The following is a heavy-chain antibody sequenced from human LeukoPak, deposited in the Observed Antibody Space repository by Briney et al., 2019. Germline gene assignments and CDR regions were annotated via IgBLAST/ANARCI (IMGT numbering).Heavy chain of an antibody. CDR3: PRGANNWNYRSYFDF. Sequence: PGGSLRLSCAASGFSFSTYGMHWVRQAPGKGLEWVAVAWHDGSTKFYEDSVKGRFTISRDNSKNTLYLQINGLRVEDTAVYYCPRGANNWNYRSYFDFRGQGTLVTVSS. CDR2: AWHDGSTK. D-gene: IGHD1-7*01. CDR1: GFSFSTYG. J-gene: IGHJ4*02. V-gene: IGHV3-33*01.